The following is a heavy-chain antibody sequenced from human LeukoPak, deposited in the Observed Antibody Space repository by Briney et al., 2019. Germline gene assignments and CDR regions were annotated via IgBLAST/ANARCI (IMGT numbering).Heavy chain of an antibody. V-gene: IGHV4-34*01. CDR1: GGSFSGYY. CDR2: INHSGST. CDR3: ARVLATDDAFDI. Sequence: SETPSLTCAVYGGSFSGYYWSWIRQPPGKGLEWIGEINHSGSTNYNPSLKSRVTISVDTSKNQFSLKLSSVTAADTAVYYCARVLATDDAFDIWGQGTMVTVSS. D-gene: IGHD5-12*01. J-gene: IGHJ3*02.